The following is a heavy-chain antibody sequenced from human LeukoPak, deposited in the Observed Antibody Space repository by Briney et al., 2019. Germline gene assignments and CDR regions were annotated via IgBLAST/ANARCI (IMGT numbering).Heavy chain of an antibody. Sequence: GESLKISCKGSGYSFTSYWIGWVRQMPGKGLEWMGIIYPGDSDTRYSPSFQGQVTISADKSISTAYLQWSSLKASDTAMYYCARSAAAGTVPPHYYYGMDVWGQGTTVTVSS. CDR1: GYSFTSYW. CDR3: ARSAAAGTVPPHYYYGMDV. J-gene: IGHJ6*02. CDR2: IYPGDSDT. D-gene: IGHD6-13*01. V-gene: IGHV5-51*01.